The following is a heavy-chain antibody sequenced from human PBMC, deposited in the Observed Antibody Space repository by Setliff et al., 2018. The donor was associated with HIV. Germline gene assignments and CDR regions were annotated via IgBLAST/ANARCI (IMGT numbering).Heavy chain of an antibody. CDR3: ARGTQLQRRVNDTFDV. J-gene: IGHJ3*01. D-gene: IGHD1-1*01. V-gene: IGHV4-34*01. Sequence: SETLSLTCAVYGGSFSGYYWSWIRQPPGKGLEWIGEIDHRGSTNYNPSLKSRVTISVDTSKNQFSLNVNSVTPADTDVYYCARGTQLQRRVNDTFDVWGQGTMVTVSS. CDR1: GGSFSGYY. CDR2: IDHRGST.